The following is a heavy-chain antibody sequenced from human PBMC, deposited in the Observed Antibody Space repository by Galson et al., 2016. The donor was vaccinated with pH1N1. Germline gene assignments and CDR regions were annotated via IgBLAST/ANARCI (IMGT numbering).Heavy chain of an antibody. CDR1: GFSLSSFW. V-gene: IGHV3-7*01. J-gene: IGHJ4*02. Sequence: SLRLSCAASGFSLSSFWMTWVRQAPEKGLEWVANINQDGSVKYYVDSVKGRFTISRDSAKNSLYLQMDSLRAEDTAIYYCARAIAQGDSYWGQGTLVTVSS. CDR2: INQDGSVK. CDR3: ARAIAQGDSY. D-gene: IGHD2-21*01.